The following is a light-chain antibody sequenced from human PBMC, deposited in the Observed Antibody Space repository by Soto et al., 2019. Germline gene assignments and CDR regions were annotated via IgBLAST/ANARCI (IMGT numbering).Light chain of an antibody. CDR1: QSVSSSY. CDR2: GAS. V-gene: IGKV3-20*01. CDR3: QQYGGSPLVT. Sequence: ENVWTQSPGTLSLSPGERATLSCRASQSVSSSYLGWYQQKPGQAPRLLIYGASSRATGIPDRFTGSWSGTDFTLTISRLEPEDFAVYYCQQYGGSPLVTFGPGTKVDIK. J-gene: IGKJ3*01.